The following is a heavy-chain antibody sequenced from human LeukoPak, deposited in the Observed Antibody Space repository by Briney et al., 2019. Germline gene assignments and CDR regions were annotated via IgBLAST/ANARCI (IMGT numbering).Heavy chain of an antibody. D-gene: IGHD6-19*01. V-gene: IGHV3-7*03. Sequence: GGSLRLSCAASGFTFNSYWMNWVCQAPGKGLEWVANIKRDGSEKYYVDSVKGRFTISRDNAKNSLDLQMNSLRVEDTAVYYCARLGPASSGWPESFDYWGQGTLVTVSS. J-gene: IGHJ4*02. CDR2: IKRDGSEK. CDR3: ARLGPASSGWPESFDY. CDR1: GFTFNSYW.